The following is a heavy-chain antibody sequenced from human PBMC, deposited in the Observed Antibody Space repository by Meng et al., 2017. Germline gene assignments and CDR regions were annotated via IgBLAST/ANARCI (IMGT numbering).Heavy chain of an antibody. D-gene: IGHD5-24*01. CDR3: ARHRDGYNTKSHAFDI. CDR2: IYPGDSDT. CDR1: GYSFTSYW. J-gene: IGHJ3*02. Sequence: KVSCKGSGYSFTSYWIGWVRQMPGKGLEWMGIIYPGDSDTRYSPSFQGQVTISADKPISTAYLQWSSLKASDTAMYYCARHRDGYNTKSHAFDIWGQGTMVTVSS. V-gene: IGHV5-51*01.